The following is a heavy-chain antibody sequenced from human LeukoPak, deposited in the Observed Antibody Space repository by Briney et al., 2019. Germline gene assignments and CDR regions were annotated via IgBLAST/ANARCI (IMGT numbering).Heavy chain of an antibody. V-gene: IGHV4-39*07. CDR2: SYYSGST. J-gene: IGHJ4*02. D-gene: IGHD1-26*01. CDR1: GGSISSSSYY. Sequence: SETLSLTCTVSGGSISSSSYYCGWIRQPPGKGLEWIGSSYYSGSTYYNPSLKSRVTISVDTSKNQFSLKLSSVTAADTAVYYCAREEALGSGSFDYWGQGTLVPVSS. CDR3: AREEALGSGSFDY.